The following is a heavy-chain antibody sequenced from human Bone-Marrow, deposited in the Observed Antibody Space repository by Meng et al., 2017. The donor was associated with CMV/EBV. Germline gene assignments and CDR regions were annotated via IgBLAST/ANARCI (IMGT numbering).Heavy chain of an antibody. J-gene: IGHJ4*02. V-gene: IGHV3-7*01. CDR3: ARGNIMITFGGEYYFDY. CDR2: IKQDGSEK. D-gene: IGHD3-16*01. Sequence: GESLKISCAASGFTFSSYWMSWVRQAPGKGLEWVANIKQDGSEKYYVDSVKGRFTISRDNAKNSLYLQMNSLRAEDTAVYYCARGNIMITFGGEYYFDYWGQGTTVTVSS. CDR1: GFTFSSYW.